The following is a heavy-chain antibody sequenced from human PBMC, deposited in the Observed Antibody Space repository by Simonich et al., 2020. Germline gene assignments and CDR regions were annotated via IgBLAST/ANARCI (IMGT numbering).Heavy chain of an antibody. V-gene: IGHV5-51*01. CDR1: GYSFTSYW. CDR2: NYPGDSNT. Sequence: EVQLVQSGAEVKKPGESLKISCKGSGYSFTSYWIGGLRQMPGKGLEWVGINYPGDSNTRYSPPIQGQVTSSADKSISTAYLQWSSLKASDTAMYYCARQLNDFDIWGQGTMVTVSS. D-gene: IGHD1-1*01. J-gene: IGHJ3*02. CDR3: ARQLNDFDI.